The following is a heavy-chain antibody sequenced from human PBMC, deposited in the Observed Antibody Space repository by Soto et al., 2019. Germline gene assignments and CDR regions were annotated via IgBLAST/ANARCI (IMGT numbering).Heavy chain of an antibody. J-gene: IGHJ6*02. CDR1: GFTFSIYG. CDR2: ISYDGSNK. V-gene: IGHV3-30*03. D-gene: IGHD2-15*01. Sequence: PGGALRLSCAASGFTFSIYGMHWVRHAPGKGLEWVAVISYDGSNKYYADSVKGRFTISRDNSKNTLYLQMNSLRAEDTAVYYCATYGYCSGGSCSLYYYGMDVWGQGTTVTVSS. CDR3: ATYGYCSGGSCSLYYYGMDV.